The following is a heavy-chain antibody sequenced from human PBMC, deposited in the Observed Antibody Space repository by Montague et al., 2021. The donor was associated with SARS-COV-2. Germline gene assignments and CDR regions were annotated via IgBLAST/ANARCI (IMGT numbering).Heavy chain of an antibody. CDR2: IYYSGST. V-gene: IGHV4-39*01. CDR1: GGSISSSTYY. Sequence: SETLSLTCTVSGGSISSSTYYWGWIRQPPGKGLEWIGSIYYSGSTYYNPSLKSRVTISVDTSKNQFSLKLSSATAADTAVYYCARLGLLWLGELWNWGQGTLVTVSS. CDR3: ARLGLLWLGELWN. D-gene: IGHD3-10*01. J-gene: IGHJ4*02.